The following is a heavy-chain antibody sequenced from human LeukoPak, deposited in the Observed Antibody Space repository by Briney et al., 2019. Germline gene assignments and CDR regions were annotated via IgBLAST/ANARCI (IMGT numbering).Heavy chain of an antibody. V-gene: IGHV3-7*04. CDR3: ARGGSRGSFDY. CDR1: GFTVSSNY. Sequence: QTGGSLRLSCAASGFTVSSNYMSWVRQAPGKGPEWVATTKEGGNDKFYVDSVKGRFTISRDNAKNSLYLVMNSLSVEDTAVYLCARGGSRGSFDYWGQGTLVTVSS. CDR2: TKEGGNDK. J-gene: IGHJ4*02. D-gene: IGHD1-26*01.